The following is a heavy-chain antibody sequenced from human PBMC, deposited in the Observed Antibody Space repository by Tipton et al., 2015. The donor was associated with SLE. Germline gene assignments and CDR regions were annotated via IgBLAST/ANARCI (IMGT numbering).Heavy chain of an antibody. J-gene: IGHJ3*02. Sequence: TLSLTCAVYGGTFSGHYWSWIRQPPGKGLEWIGEINHRGRTNYNPSLKSRVTISADTSKNQFSLKLTSVTAADTAVYYCAGVSRDAFEIWGQGTMVTVSS. CDR3: AGVSRDAFEI. CDR1: GGTFSGHY. CDR2: INHRGRT. D-gene: IGHD5/OR15-5a*01. V-gene: IGHV4-34*08.